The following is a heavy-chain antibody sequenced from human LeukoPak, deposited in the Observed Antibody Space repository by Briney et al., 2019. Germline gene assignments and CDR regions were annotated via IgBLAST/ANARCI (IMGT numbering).Heavy chain of an antibody. CDR1: GFTFDDYA. CDR3: AKVGSGSSSWNWFDP. V-gene: IGHV3-9*01. CDR2: ISWNSGSI. J-gene: IGHJ5*02. Sequence: PGGSLRLSCAASGFTFDDYAMHWVRQAPGKGLEWVSGISWNSGSIGYADSVKGRFTISRDNAKNSLYLQMNSLRAEGTALYYCAKVGSGSSSWNWFDPWGQGTLVTVSS. D-gene: IGHD6-13*01.